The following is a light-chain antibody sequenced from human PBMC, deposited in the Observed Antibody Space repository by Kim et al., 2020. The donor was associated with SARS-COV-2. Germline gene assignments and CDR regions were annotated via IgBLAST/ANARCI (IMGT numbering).Light chain of an antibody. CDR2: QDS. Sequence: ELTQPPSVSVSPGQTASITCSGGTLGDKFASWYHQKPGQSLVLVIYQDSKRPSGIPERFSGSKSGNTATLTISGTQAIDEADYCCQAWDSTTVVFGGGTKLTVL. CDR3: QAWDSTTVV. J-gene: IGLJ2*01. CDR1: TLGDKF. V-gene: IGLV3-1*01.